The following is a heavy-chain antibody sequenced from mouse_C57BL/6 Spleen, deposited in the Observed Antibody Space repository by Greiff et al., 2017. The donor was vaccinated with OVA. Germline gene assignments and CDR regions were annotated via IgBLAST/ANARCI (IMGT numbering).Heavy chain of an antibody. J-gene: IGHJ2*01. Sequence: QVQLQQPGAELVKPGASVKMSCKASGYTFTSYWITWVKQRPGQGLEWIGDIYPGSGSTNYNEKFKSKATLTVDTASSTAYMQLSSLTSEDSAVYYCARREALYGSSSGYFDYWGQGTTLTVSS. CDR3: ARREALYGSSSGYFDY. D-gene: IGHD1-1*01. CDR1: GYTFTSYW. V-gene: IGHV1-55*01. CDR2: IYPGSGST.